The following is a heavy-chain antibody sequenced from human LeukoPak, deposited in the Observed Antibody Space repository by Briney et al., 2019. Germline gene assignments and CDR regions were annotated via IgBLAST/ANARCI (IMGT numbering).Heavy chain of an antibody. Sequence: ASVKVSCKASGYTFTSYDINWVRQATGQGLEWMGWMNPNSGNTGYAQKFQGRVTIARNTSISTAYMELSSLRSEDTAVYYCAKDPGYCSGGSCYSYYFDYWGQGTLVTVSS. J-gene: IGHJ4*02. D-gene: IGHD2-15*01. CDR1: GYTFTSYD. V-gene: IGHV1-8*03. CDR3: AKDPGYCSGGSCYSYYFDY. CDR2: MNPNSGNT.